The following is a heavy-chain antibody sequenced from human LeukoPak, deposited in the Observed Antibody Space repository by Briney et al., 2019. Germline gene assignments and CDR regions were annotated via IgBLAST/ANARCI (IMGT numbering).Heavy chain of an antibody. V-gene: IGHV3-30*02. D-gene: IGHD3-22*01. Sequence: GGSLRLSCAASGFTFSSYGMHWVRQAPGKGLEWVAFIRYDGSNKYYADSVKGRFTISRDNSKNTLYLQMNSLRAEDTAVYYCAKMREYYDSSGYYGFGFDYWGQGALVTVSS. CDR3: AKMREYYDSSGYYGFGFDY. J-gene: IGHJ4*02. CDR1: GFTFSSYG. CDR2: IRYDGSNK.